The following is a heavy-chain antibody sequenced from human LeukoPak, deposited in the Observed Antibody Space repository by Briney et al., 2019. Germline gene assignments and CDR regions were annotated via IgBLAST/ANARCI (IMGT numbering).Heavy chain of an antibody. V-gene: IGHV3-7*01. CDR3: AREDILTGYVADLDY. CDR2: IKQDGSEN. D-gene: IGHD3-9*01. J-gene: IGHJ4*02. Sequence: GGSLRLSCAASGFTFTDYAMHWVRQAPGKGLEWVANIKQDGSENYYVDSVRGRFTISRDNAKKSLYLQMNSLRAEDTAVYYCAREDILTGYVADLDYWGQGTEVTVSS. CDR1: GFTFTDYA.